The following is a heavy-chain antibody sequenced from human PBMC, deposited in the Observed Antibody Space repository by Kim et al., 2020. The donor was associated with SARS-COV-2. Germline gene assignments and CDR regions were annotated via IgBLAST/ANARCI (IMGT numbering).Heavy chain of an antibody. J-gene: IGHJ4*02. D-gene: IGHD6-19*01. CDR3: AREAAVAGRNFDY. Sequence: YERKWQGRGTITWDTSTSTVYMELSDLRSDDTAVYYCAREAAVAGRNFDYWGQGTLVAVST. V-gene: IGHV1-46*04.